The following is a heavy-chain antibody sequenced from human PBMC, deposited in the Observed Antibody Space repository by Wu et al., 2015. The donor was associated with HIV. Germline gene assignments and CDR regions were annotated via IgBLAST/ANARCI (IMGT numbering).Heavy chain of an antibody. CDR1: GYSFIAYF. CDR2: LNPRTGAT. Sequence: QVQLVQSGAELKRPGASVRVSCKTSGYSFIAYFLHWVRQVPGQGLEFVGRLNPRTGATDFAQKFQGRVAVTTDTSISTAYMELYGPRPEDTAVYYCASGIQSGGANYWGQGTLVTVSS. V-gene: IGHV1-2*02. J-gene: IGHJ4*02. CDR3: ASGIQSGGANY. D-gene: IGHD4-11*01.